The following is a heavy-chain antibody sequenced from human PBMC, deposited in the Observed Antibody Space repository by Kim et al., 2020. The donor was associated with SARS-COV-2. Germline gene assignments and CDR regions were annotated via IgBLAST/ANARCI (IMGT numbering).Heavy chain of an antibody. D-gene: IGHD5-12*01. J-gene: IGHJ4*02. V-gene: IGHV4-61*02. CDR1: GGSISSGSYY. Sequence: SETLSLTCTVSGGSISSGSYYWSWIRQPAGKGLEWIGRIYTSGSTNYNPSLKSRVTISVDTSKNQFSLKLSPVTAADTAVYYCARDRSGYNYFDYLGQGTLVTVSS. CDR2: IYTSGST. CDR3: ARDRSGYNYFDY.